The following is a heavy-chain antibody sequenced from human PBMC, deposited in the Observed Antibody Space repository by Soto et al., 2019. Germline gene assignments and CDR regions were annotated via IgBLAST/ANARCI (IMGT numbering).Heavy chain of an antibody. Sequence: QVQLVQSGAEVKKPGSSVKVSCKASGGTFSSYAISWVRQAPGQGLEWMGGIIPIFGTANYAQKFQGRVPITADESTSTADMELSILRSEDTAVYYRARKVGERGAFDIWGQGTMVTVSS. CDR3: ARKVGERGAFDI. V-gene: IGHV1-69*12. CDR1: GGTFSSYA. J-gene: IGHJ3*02. CDR2: IIPIFGTA. D-gene: IGHD1-1*01.